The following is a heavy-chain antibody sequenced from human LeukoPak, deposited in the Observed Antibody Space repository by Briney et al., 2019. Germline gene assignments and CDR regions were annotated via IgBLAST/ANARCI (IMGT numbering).Heavy chain of an antibody. D-gene: IGHD5-12*01. V-gene: IGHV3-23*01. Sequence: GSLRLSCAASGFTFSRYWIHWVRQAPGKGLEWVSGINDNGSTRFYAASVKGRFTSSRDNPKNTLYLQMNGLRVEDTAVYYCAKDMQTWPRFPDYWGQGTLVTVSS. CDR3: AKDMQTWPRFPDY. J-gene: IGHJ4*02. CDR1: GFTFSRYW. CDR2: INDNGSTR.